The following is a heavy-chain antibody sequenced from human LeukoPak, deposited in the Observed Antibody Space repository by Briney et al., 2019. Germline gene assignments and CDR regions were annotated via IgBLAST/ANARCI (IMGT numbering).Heavy chain of an antibody. Sequence: PSETLSLTRTVSGGSIGSYYWSWIRQPAGKGLEWIGRIYTSGSTNYNPSLKSRVTMSVDTSKNQFSLKLSSVTAADTAVYYCARGSSDHSGKLDYWGQGTLVTVPS. J-gene: IGHJ4*02. V-gene: IGHV4-4*07. CDR3: ARGSSDHSGKLDY. D-gene: IGHD3-10*01. CDR1: GGSIGSYY. CDR2: IYTSGST.